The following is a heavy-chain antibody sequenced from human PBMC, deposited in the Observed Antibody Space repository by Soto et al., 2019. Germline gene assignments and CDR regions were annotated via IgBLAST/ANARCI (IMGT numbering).Heavy chain of an antibody. D-gene: IGHD4-17*01. J-gene: IGHJ6*02. V-gene: IGHV4-38-2*02. Sequence: SETLSLTCLVSGFPISSTYSWGRIRQPPGKGLEWIGSISHSGTTSYSPSLPSRVSISVDTSKNQVSLKLTSVTAADTAVYFCARVTMVIRDSDHFGVDVWGHGTTVTVSS. CDR1: GFPISSTYS. CDR3: ARVTMVIRDSDHFGVDV. CDR2: ISHSGTT.